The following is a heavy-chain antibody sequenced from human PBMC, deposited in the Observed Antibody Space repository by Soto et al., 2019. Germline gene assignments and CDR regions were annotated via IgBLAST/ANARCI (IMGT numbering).Heavy chain of an antibody. CDR2: ISCDGSNT. CDR1: GFTFSSYG. D-gene: IGHD3-22*01. J-gene: IGHJ4*02. V-gene: IGHV3-64D*08. Sequence: GGSLRLSCAASGFTFSSYGMHWVRQAPGKGLEYVSVISCDGSNTYYADSVKGRFTISRDNSKNTLYLRMNSLRSDDTAVYYCVKEANPFINTLVVLIFDYWGQGTQVTVSS. CDR3: VKEANPFINTLVVLIFDY.